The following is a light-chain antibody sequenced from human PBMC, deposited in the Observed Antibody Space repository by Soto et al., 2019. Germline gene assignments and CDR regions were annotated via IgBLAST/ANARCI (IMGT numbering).Light chain of an antibody. J-gene: IGKJ5*01. V-gene: IGKV1-33*01. CDR3: QQYSHLIT. Sequence: DIQMTQSPSSLSASVGDIVTINCQASQDISNYLNWYQQKPGKAPKLLIYDASNLETGVPSRFSGSGSGTDFTFTISSLQPEDIATYYCQQYSHLITFGQGTRLEIK. CDR1: QDISNY. CDR2: DAS.